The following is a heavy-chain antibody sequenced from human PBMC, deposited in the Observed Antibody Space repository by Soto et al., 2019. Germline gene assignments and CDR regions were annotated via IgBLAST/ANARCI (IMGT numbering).Heavy chain of an antibody. V-gene: IGHV1-3*01. CDR2: INPGNGNT. J-gene: IGHJ6*02. CDR1: GYTFTSYA. D-gene: IGHD3-10*01. Sequence: ASVKVSCKASGYTFTSYAMHWVRQAPGQRLEWMGWINPGNGNTKYAQKFQGRVTITRDASTSTAYMELSSLRSEDTAVYYCARVRGVMRNYYYGMDVWGQGTTVTVSS. CDR3: ARVRGVMRNYYYGMDV.